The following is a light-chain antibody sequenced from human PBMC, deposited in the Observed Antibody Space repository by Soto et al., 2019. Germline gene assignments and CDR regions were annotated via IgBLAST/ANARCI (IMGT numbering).Light chain of an antibody. CDR3: QQYISYPIT. Sequence: DIQMTQSPSTLSASVGDRVTITCRASQTISTWLAWYQQKPGKAPKLLIYKASSLESVVPSRFSGSGSGTEFTLTISSLQPDDFATYYCQQYISYPITFGQGTRLEIK. CDR1: QTISTW. V-gene: IGKV1-5*03. J-gene: IGKJ5*01. CDR2: KAS.